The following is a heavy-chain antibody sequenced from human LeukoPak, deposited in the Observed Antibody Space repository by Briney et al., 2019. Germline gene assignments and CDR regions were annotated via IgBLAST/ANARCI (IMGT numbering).Heavy chain of an antibody. V-gene: IGHV1-8*01. D-gene: IGHD3-22*01. CDR3: ARGSYYDSSGYYLGLSY. J-gene: IGHJ4*02. Sequence: ASVQVSCKASGYTLPSYDINWVRQATGQGLEWMGWMNPNSGNKDYAQKFQGRSTMTRLTTISTAYMELISLRSEDTAVYYCARGSYYDSSGYYLGLSYWGQGTLVTVSS. CDR2: MNPNSGNK. CDR1: GYTLPSYD.